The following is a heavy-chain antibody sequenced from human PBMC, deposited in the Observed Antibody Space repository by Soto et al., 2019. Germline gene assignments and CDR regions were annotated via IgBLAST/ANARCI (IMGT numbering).Heavy chain of an antibody. CDR1: GYTLTELS. Sequence: XSVKVSCKVSGYTLTELSMHWVRQAPGKGLEWMGGFDPEDGETIYAQKFQGRVTMTEDTSTDTAYMELSSLRSEDTAVYYCATPAPAYYDSSGYKGGMDVWGQRTTVTVSS. J-gene: IGHJ6*02. CDR3: ATPAPAYYDSSGYKGGMDV. V-gene: IGHV1-24*01. CDR2: FDPEDGET. D-gene: IGHD3-22*01.